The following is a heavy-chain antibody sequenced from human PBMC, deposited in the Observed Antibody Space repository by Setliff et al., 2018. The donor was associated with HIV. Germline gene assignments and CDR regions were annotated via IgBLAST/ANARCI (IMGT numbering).Heavy chain of an antibody. V-gene: IGHV4-39*02. D-gene: IGHD3-22*01. CDR1: GGSINSTSYY. Sequence: SETLSLTCTVSGGSINSTSYYWGWIRQPPGNGLEWIGSIYHTGSTYYKPSLKSRVTISVDTSKNQFSLRLSSVAAGDTAVYYCAGDVLDLVISVYGFWGQGIPVTVSS. CDR3: AGDVLDLVISVYGF. J-gene: IGHJ4*02. CDR2: IYHTGST.